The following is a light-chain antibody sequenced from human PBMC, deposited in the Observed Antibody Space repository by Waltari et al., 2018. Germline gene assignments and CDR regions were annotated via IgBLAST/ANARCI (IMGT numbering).Light chain of an antibody. CDR1: SSNIGTHS. CDR3: AVWDDSLKSWV. Sequence: QTVLTQSPSASGTPGQRVTFSCSGSSSNIGTHSVKWFHQVPGTTPNLLIYSDYKRPSGVPDRFSASNSGTSASLAISGLQSEDEADYYCAVWDDSLKSWVFGGGTKLTVL. V-gene: IGLV1-44*01. J-gene: IGLJ3*02. CDR2: SDY.